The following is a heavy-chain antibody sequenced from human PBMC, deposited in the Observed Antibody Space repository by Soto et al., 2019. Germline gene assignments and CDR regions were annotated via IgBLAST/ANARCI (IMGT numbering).Heavy chain of an antibody. D-gene: IGHD1-26*01. CDR1: GFTFSGSA. V-gene: IGHV3-73*01. CDR3: TRLGSTVWHFDL. CDR2: IRSKANSYAT. J-gene: IGHJ2*01. Sequence: GGSLRLSCAASGFTFSGSAMHWVRQASGKGLEWVGRIRSKANSYATAYAAPVKGRFTISRDDSKNTAYLQMNSLKTEDTAVYYCTRLGSTVWHFDLWGRGTLVTVSS.